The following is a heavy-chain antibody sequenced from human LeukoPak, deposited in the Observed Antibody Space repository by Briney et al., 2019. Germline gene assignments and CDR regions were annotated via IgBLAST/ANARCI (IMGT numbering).Heavy chain of an antibody. Sequence: SETLSLTCTVSGGSISSYYWSWIRQPPGKRLEWIGYIYYCGSTNYNPSLKSRVTISVDTSKKQFSLKLSSVTAADTAVYYCARVGDYDFWSGFDYWGQGTLVTVSS. CDR1: GGSISSYY. CDR3: ARVGDYDFWSGFDY. J-gene: IGHJ4*02. CDR2: IYYCGST. V-gene: IGHV4-59*01. D-gene: IGHD3-3*01.